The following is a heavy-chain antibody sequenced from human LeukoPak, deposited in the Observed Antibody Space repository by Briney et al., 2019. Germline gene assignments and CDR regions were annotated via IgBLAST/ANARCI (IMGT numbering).Heavy chain of an antibody. CDR1: GATFSSYA. CDR3: ARSPAAAGTGPFDY. V-gene: IGHV1-69*13. D-gene: IGHD6-13*01. Sequence: SVKVSCKASGATFSSYAISWVRQAPGQGLEWMGGIIPIFGTANYAQKFQGRVTITADESTSTAYMELSSLRSEDTAVYYCARSPAAAGTGPFDYWGQGTLVTVCS. J-gene: IGHJ4*02. CDR2: IIPIFGTA.